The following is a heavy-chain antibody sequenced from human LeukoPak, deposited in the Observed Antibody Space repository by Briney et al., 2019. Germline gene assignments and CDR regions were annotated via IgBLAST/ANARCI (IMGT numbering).Heavy chain of an antibody. Sequence: GASVKVSCKASGYTFTSYDINWVRQATGQGLEWMGWMNPNSGNTGYAQKFQGRVTITRNTSISTAYMELSSLRSEDTAVYYCARSVRPRGYNYGPYYFDYWGQGTLVTVSS. J-gene: IGHJ4*02. CDR2: MNPNSGNT. CDR3: ARSVRPRGYNYGPYYFDY. V-gene: IGHV1-8*03. CDR1: GYTFTSYD. D-gene: IGHD5-18*01.